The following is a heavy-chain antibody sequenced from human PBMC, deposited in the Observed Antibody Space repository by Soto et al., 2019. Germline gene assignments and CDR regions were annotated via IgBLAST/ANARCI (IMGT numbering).Heavy chain of an antibody. CDR1: GGPFSRYA. J-gene: IGHJ5*02. Sequence: QVQLVQSGAEVKQPGSSVKVSCKASGGPFSRYAFTWVRQAPGQGLEWMGGIAPFSATADYAQKFQGRVTITADEPTSTAYLELSSLGSEDTAVYFCATRRGAPTWFVPWGQGTLVIVSS. D-gene: IGHD1-26*01. CDR3: ATRRGAPTWFVP. V-gene: IGHV1-69*12. CDR2: IAPFSATA.